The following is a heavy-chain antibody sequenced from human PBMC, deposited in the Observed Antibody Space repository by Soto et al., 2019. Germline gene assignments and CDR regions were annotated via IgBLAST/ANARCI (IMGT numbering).Heavy chain of an antibody. D-gene: IGHD3-22*01. V-gene: IGHV4-59*01. J-gene: IGHJ3*02. Sequence: LSETLSLPCTVSGGSISSYYWSWIRQPPGKGLEWIGYIYYSGSTNYNPSLKSRVTISVDTSKNQFSLKLSSVTAADTAVYYCAREGSEGYYDSSGYYRIWGQGTMVTVSS. CDR2: IYYSGST. CDR1: GGSISSYY. CDR3: AREGSEGYYDSSGYYRI.